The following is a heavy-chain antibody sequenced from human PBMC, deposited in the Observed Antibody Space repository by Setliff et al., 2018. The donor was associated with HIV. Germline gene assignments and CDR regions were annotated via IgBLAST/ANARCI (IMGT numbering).Heavy chain of an antibody. J-gene: IGHJ4*02. Sequence: GGSLRLSCAASGFTFSSYAMHWVRQAPGKGLEWVAVMSYDGSNKYYADSVKGRFTISRDNSKNTLYLQMNSLRADDTAVYYCAKNLYRSPWSPLDYWGQGTLVTVSS. D-gene: IGHD6-19*01. CDR2: MSYDGSNK. CDR1: GFTFSSYA. CDR3: AKNLYRSPWSPLDY. V-gene: IGHV3-30*01.